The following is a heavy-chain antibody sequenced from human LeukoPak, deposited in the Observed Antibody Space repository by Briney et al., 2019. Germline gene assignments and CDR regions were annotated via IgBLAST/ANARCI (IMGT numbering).Heavy chain of an antibody. D-gene: IGHD3-10*01. V-gene: IGHV5-51*01. Sequence: GESLKISCQTSGYSFSTYWIGWVRQMPGKGPEWMGIIYPGDSDTIYDPSFQGQVTISVDKSNNTAYLQWSSLKASDTAIYYCAQQGAYGSGTYGGFDYWGQGTLVTVSS. CDR1: GYSFSTYW. CDR2: IYPGDSDT. J-gene: IGHJ4*02. CDR3: AQQGAYGSGTYGGFDY.